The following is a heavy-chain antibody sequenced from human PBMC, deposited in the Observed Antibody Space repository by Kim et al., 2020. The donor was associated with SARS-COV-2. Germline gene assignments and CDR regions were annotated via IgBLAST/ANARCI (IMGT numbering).Heavy chain of an antibody. J-gene: IGHJ6*02. CDR3: TTHYDFPPFEDV. V-gene: IGHV3-73*01. CDR2: IRSKANSYAT. Sequence: GGSLRLSCAASGFTFSGSAMHWVRQASGKGLEWVGRIRSKANSYATAYAASVKGRFTISRDDSKNTAYLQMNSLKTEDTAVYYCTTHYDFPPFEDVWGQGTTVTVSS. D-gene: IGHD3-3*01. CDR1: GFTFSGSA.